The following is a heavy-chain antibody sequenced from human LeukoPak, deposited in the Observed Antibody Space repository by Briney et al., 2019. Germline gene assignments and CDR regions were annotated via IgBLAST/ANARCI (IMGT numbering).Heavy chain of an antibody. CDR3: TKRRVTTFYFDY. V-gene: IGHV3-23*01. D-gene: IGHD2-21*02. CDR1: GFTFSTNA. J-gene: IGHJ4*02. Sequence: GGSLRLSCAASGFTFSTNAMNWVRQAPGKGLEWVSDISVSGSSIYYADSVKGRFTISRDNSKNTLYLQMNSLRAEDTAVYYCTKRRVTTFYFDYWGQGTLVTVSS. CDR2: ISVSGSSI.